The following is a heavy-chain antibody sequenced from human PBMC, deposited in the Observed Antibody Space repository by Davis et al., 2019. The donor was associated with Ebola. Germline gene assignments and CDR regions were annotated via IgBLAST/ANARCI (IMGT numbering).Heavy chain of an antibody. D-gene: IGHD2-21*01. CDR2: TNEDGTTT. CDR3: ARDLCGMDDY. J-gene: IGHJ4*02. Sequence: GESLKISCAASGFTFSTYWMHWVRQVPGKGLVWVSRTNEDGTTTNYADSVRGRFTISRDNAKNTLYLQMNSLRAEETAIYYCARDLCGMDDYWGPGTLVTVSS. V-gene: IGHV3-74*01. CDR1: GFTFSTYW.